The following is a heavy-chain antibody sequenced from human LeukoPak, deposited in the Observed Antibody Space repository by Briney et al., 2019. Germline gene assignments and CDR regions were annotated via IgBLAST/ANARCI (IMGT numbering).Heavy chain of an antibody. J-gene: IGHJ4*02. CDR2: ISSSSSTI. V-gene: IGHV3-48*01. CDR1: GFTFSSYS. Sequence: GGSLRLSCAASGFTFSSYSMNWVRQAPGKGVEWVSYISSSSSTIYYADSVKGRFTISRDNAKNSLYLQTNSLRAEDTAVYYCARDLSWIAAAGTDKNFDYWGQGTLVTVSS. CDR3: ARDLSWIAAAGTDKNFDY. D-gene: IGHD6-13*01.